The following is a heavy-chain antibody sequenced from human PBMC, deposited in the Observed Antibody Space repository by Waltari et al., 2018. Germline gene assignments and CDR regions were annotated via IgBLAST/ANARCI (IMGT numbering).Heavy chain of an antibody. CDR2: ISSDASDT. D-gene: IGHD1-1*01. CDR1: GFTFSSYW. Sequence: EEQLVESGGGLVKPGDSLRLSCAASGFTFSSYWLNWVRQAPGQGPLWVSRISSDASDTTYADSVKGRFTISRDNAENTLYLQMNRLRAEDTAVYFCARVSRRTYRSPVPGRHYYFGMDVWGQGTTVTVSS. V-gene: IGHV3-74*03. J-gene: IGHJ6*02. CDR3: ARVSRRTYRSPVPGRHYYFGMDV.